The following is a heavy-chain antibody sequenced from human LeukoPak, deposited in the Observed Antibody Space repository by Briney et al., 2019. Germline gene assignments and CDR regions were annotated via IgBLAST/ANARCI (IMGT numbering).Heavy chain of an antibody. CDR2: ISSSGSTI. J-gene: IGHJ4*02. Sequence: GGSLRLSCAASGFTFSSYEMNWVRQAPGKGLEWVSYISSSGSTIYYADSVKGRFTISRDNAKNSLYLQMNSLRAEDTAVYYCARDFHRRLYDSSAYHPYWGQGTLVTVSS. CDR1: GFTFSSYE. V-gene: IGHV3-48*03. CDR3: ARDFHRRLYDSSAYHPY. D-gene: IGHD3-22*01.